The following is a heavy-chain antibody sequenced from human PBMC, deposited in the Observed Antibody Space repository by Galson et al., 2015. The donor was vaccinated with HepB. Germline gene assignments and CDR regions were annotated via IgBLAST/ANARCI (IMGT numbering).Heavy chain of an antibody. Sequence: CAISGDSVPSSSAAWNWIRQSPSRGLEWLGRTYYRSEWYSDYAVSVKSRITIKPDTSKNQFSLHLSSVTPEDTAVYYCSRDRDSAMVEGFDYWGQGILVTVSS. CDR3: SRDRDSAMVEGFDY. CDR2: TYYRSEWYS. D-gene: IGHD5-18*01. J-gene: IGHJ4*02. V-gene: IGHV6-1*01. CDR1: GDSVPSSSAA.